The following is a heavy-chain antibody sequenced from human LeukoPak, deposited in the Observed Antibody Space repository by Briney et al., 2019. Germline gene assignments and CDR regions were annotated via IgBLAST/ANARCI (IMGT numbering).Heavy chain of an antibody. J-gene: IGHJ4*02. V-gene: IGHV3-21*03. CDR3: APAAGISTWYLDY. D-gene: IGHD6-25*01. CDR2: ITSASTSM. CDR1: GFDFSGYS. Sequence: GGSLRLSCAASGFDFSGYSMTWVRQGPGKGLEWVSSITSASTSMYYADSVRGRFIISRDNAKDSLYLQMNSLRAEDTGVYYCAPAAGISTWYLDYWGQGTLVAVSS.